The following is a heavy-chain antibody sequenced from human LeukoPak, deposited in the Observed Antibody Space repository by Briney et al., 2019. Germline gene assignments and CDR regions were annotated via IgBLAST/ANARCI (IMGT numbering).Heavy chain of an antibody. CDR1: GYTFTNYG. Sequence: VASVKVSCKASGYTFTNYGINWLRQAPGRGLEWMGWISAYNGNTNYAQRLQGRVTMTTDTSTSTAYMELRSLRSDDTAVYYCARDSLGSMEYWGEGTLVTVSS. CDR3: ARDSLGSMEY. J-gene: IGHJ4*02. CDR2: ISAYNGNT. V-gene: IGHV1-18*01. D-gene: IGHD3-16*01.